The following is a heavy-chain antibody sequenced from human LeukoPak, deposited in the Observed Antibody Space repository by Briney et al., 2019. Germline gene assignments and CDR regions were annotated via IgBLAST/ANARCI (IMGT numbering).Heavy chain of an antibody. CDR2: ISYNSDTI. CDR3: AKDYCGGDCYSGWYFDL. D-gene: IGHD2-21*02. J-gene: IGHJ2*01. Sequence: GRSLRLSCAASGFTFDDYAMHWVRQAPGKGLEGVSGISYNSDTIAYADSVKGRFTISRDNAKNSLYLQMNSLRAEDTALYYCAKDYCGGDCYSGWYFDLWGRGTLVTVSS. V-gene: IGHV3-9*01. CDR1: GFTFDDYA.